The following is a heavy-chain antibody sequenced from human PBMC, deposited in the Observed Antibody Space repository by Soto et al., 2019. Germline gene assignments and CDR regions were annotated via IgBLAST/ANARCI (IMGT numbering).Heavy chain of an antibody. CDR2: IYYSGST. CDR3: ARTIAAAPDYYGMDV. CDR1: GVSISSGGYY. D-gene: IGHD6-6*01. Sequence: PAETLSLTCTVSGVSISSGGYYWSWIRQHPGKGLEWIGYIYYSGSTYYNPSLKSRVTISVDTSKNQFSLKLSSVTAADTAVYYCARTIAAAPDYYGMDVWGQGTTVTVSS. V-gene: IGHV4-31*03. J-gene: IGHJ6*02.